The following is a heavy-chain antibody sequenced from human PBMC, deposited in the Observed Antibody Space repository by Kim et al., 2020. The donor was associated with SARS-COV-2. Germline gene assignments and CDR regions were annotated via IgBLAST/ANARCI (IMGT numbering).Heavy chain of an antibody. CDR2: ISYDGSNE. CDR1: GFTFSTYA. J-gene: IGHJ4*02. CDR3: ASGPYYFDY. Sequence: GGSLRLSCAASGFTFSTYAMYWVRQAPGKGLEWVAVISYDGSNEYYADSVKGRFTISRDNSKNTLYLQMNSLRAEDTAVYYCASGPYYFDYWGQGTLVTVSS. V-gene: IGHV3-30*04. D-gene: IGHD7-27*01.